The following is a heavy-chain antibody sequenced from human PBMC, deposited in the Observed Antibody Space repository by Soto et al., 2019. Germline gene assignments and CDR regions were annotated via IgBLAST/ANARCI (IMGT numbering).Heavy chain of an antibody. CDR2: ISGSGGST. V-gene: IGHV3-23*01. CDR3: AKAYGSGSYYPLAGQDY. J-gene: IGHJ4*02. D-gene: IGHD3-10*01. CDR1: GFSFGSYA. Sequence: PGGSLRLSCAASGFSFGSYAMSWVRQAPGKGLEWVSAISGSGGSTYYADSVKGRFTISRDNSKNTLYLQMNSLRAEDTAVYYCAKAYGSGSYYPLAGQDYWGQGTLVTVSS.